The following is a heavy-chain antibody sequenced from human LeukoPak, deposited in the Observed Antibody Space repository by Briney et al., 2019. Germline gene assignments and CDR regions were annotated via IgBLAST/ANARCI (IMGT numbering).Heavy chain of an antibody. CDR3: ARDRAIQLWPPVDAFDI. V-gene: IGHV3-30-3*01. J-gene: IGHJ3*02. CDR2: ISYDESNK. CDR1: RFTFSSYA. Sequence: GGSLRLSCAASRFTFSSYAMHWVRQAPGKGLEWVAVISYDESNKYYADSVKGRFTISRDNAKNSLYLQMNSLRAEDTAVYYCARDRAIQLWPPVDAFDIWGQGTMVTVSS. D-gene: IGHD5-18*01.